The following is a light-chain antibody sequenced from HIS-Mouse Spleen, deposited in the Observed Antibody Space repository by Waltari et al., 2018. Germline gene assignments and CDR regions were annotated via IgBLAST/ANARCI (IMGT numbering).Light chain of an antibody. CDR2: CGA. V-gene: IGKV3-20*01. Sequence: EIVLTQSPGTLSLSPGERATLSCRASQSVSSSYLAWYQQKPGQAPRLLIYCGASRATGIPDKFSGSGSGTDFTLTISILEPEYFAVYYCQQYGSSPRLTFGGGTKVEIK. J-gene: IGKJ4*01. CDR1: QSVSSSY. CDR3: QQYGSSPRLT.